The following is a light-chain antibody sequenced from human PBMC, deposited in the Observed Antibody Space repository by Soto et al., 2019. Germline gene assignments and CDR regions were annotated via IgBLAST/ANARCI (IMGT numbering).Light chain of an antibody. CDR2: GAS. J-gene: IGKJ1*01. V-gene: IGKV3-20*01. Sequence: EMVLTQSPGTLSLSPGERATLSCTASQSVSSSYLAWYQQKPGQAPRLLIYGASSRATGIPDRFSGSGSGTDFTLTISRLEPEDFAVYYCQQYGSSPRTFGQGTKVEI. CDR3: QQYGSSPRT. CDR1: QSVSSSY.